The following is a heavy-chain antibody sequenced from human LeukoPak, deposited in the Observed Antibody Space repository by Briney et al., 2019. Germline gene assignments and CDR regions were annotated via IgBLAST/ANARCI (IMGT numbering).Heavy chain of an antibody. V-gene: IGHV4-61*01. CDR3: ARVGRDYGDVNWFDP. CDR2: IYYSGST. D-gene: IGHD4-17*01. J-gene: IGHJ5*02. CDR1: GGSVSSGSYY. Sequence: PSETLSLTCTVSGGSVSSGSYYWSWIRQPPGKGLEWIGYIYYSGSTYYNPSLKSRVTISVDTSKNQFSLKLSSVTAADTAVYYCARVGRDYGDVNWFDPWGQGTLVTASS.